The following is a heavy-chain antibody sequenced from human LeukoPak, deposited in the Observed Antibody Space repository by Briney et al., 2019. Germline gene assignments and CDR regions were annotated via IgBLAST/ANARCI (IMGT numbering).Heavy chain of an antibody. CDR2: IKYDGSEK. J-gene: IGHJ4*02. Sequence: GSLRLSCAASGFTFSSYWMNWVRQAPGKGLECVANIKYDGSEKYYVDSVKGRFTISRGNAKNSLYLQMNSLRVEDTAVYYCARGTTVDYWGRGTLVTVSS. CDR3: ARGTTVDY. V-gene: IGHV3-7*01. CDR1: GFTFSSYW. D-gene: IGHD1-1*01.